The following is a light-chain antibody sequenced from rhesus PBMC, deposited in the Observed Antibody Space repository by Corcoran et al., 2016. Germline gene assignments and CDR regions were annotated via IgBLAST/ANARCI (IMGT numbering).Light chain of an antibody. CDR2: DTS. CDR1: QSVSNY. CDR3: QETSDLWT. Sequence: EIVMTQSPATLSLSPGQTATISCRTSQSVSNYLAWYQQKPGQAPRPLIYDTSTRATGIPDRFRGGGSATEVTLTISSLEPEDFAVYYCQETSDLWTFGPGTKVEIK. V-gene: IGKV3-31*02. J-gene: IGKJ1*01.